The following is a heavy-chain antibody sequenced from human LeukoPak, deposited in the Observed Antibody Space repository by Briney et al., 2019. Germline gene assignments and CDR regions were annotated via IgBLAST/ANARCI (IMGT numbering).Heavy chain of an antibody. Sequence: ASVKVSCKASGYTFPNYDINWVRQATGQGLEWMGWMNPDIGNTAYVQKFQGRVTMTRNTSISTAYMELSSLRSEDTAVYYCARSLSLVRGVIHYSDNWGQGTLVTVSS. CDR1: GYTFPNYD. V-gene: IGHV1-8*01. J-gene: IGHJ4*02. D-gene: IGHD3-10*01. CDR3: ARSLSLVRGVIHYSDN. CDR2: MNPDIGNT.